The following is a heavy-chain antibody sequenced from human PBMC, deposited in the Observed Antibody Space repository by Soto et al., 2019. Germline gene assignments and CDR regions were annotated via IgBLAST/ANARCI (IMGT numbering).Heavy chain of an antibody. Sequence: QVQLVESGGGVVQPGKSLRLSCAASRFTFSSYGMHWVSQAPGKGLQWVAFISYDGTKKYYADSVRGRFTISRDNSNKTLFLQMTSPRGDDTATYYCVRPVGDARPGLSYYYGLDVWGQGTTVTVSS. J-gene: IGHJ6*02. V-gene: IGHV3-30*03. CDR1: RFTFSSYG. D-gene: IGHD6-6*01. CDR3: VRPVGDARPGLSYYYGLDV. CDR2: ISYDGTKK.